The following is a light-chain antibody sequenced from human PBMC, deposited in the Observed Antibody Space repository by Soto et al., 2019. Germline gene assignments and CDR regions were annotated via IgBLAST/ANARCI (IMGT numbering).Light chain of an antibody. CDR3: QVWHSSSDHVV. Sequence: SYELTQPPSVSVAPGQTARITCGGTNIGGSVHWYQQKPGQAPVLVVYDDSDRPSGIPERFSGSNSGNTATLTISRVEAGDEADYYCQVWHSSSDHVVFGGGTKLTVL. CDR2: DDS. J-gene: IGLJ2*01. V-gene: IGLV3-21*02. CDR1: NIGGS.